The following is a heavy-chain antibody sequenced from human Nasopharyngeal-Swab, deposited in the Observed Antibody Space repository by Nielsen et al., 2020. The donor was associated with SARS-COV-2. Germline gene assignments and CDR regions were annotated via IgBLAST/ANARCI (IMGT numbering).Heavy chain of an antibody. J-gene: IGHJ4*02. Sequence: KVSCKGSGYSFTSYWIGWVRQVPGKGLEWMGIIYPGDSDTRYSPSFQGQVTISADKSISTAYLQWSSLKASDTAMYYCARQRGAYYGSGSYFGYWGQGTLVTVSS. CDR2: IYPGDSDT. CDR1: GYSFTSYW. CDR3: ARQRGAYYGSGSYFGY. V-gene: IGHV5-51*01. D-gene: IGHD3-10*01.